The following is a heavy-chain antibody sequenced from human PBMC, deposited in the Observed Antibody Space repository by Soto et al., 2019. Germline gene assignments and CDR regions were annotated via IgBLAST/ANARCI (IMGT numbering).Heavy chain of an antibody. CDR1: GFXFSNAW. J-gene: IGHJ4*02. Sequence: GXLRLSGATSGFXFSNAWLSWVRQAPGKGLELVGRIKSKTDGWTTDFAEPVKGRFTISRDDSKNTLFMRMNSMKNEDTAVYYCTTDDPINNCWGQGTLVTVSS. CDR2: IKSKTDGWTT. V-gene: IGHV3-15*01. CDR3: TTDDPINNC.